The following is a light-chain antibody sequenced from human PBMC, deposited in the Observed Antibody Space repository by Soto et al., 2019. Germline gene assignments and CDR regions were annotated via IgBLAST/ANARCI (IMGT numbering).Light chain of an antibody. CDR1: QSVSSY. Sequence: RSPPNLSISQGERATLSCRASQSVSSYLAWYQQKPGQAPRLLIYDASNRATGIPARFSGSGSGTDFTLTISSLEPEDFAVYYCQQRSNWPRLTFGGGTKVDIK. J-gene: IGKJ4*01. V-gene: IGKV3-11*01. CDR2: DAS. CDR3: QQRSNWPRLT.